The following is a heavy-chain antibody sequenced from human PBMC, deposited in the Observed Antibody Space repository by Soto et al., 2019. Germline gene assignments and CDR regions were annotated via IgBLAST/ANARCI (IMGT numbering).Heavy chain of an antibody. V-gene: IGHV3-9*01. D-gene: IGHD5-12*01. Sequence: GGSLRLSCAASGFTFDDYAMHWVRQAPGKGLEWVSGISWNSGSIGYADSVKGRFTTSRDNAKNSLYLQMNSLRAEDTALYYCARTRLRSFDYWGQGTLVTVSS. CDR3: ARTRLRSFDY. J-gene: IGHJ4*02. CDR1: GFTFDDYA. CDR2: ISWNSGSI.